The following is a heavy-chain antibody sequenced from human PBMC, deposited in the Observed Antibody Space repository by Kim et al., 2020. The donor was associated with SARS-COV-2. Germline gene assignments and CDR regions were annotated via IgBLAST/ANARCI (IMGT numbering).Heavy chain of an antibody. V-gene: IGHV3-49*03. D-gene: IGHD3-10*01. CDR1: GFTFGDYA. CDR3: FPRLWFGDGKYFDY. CDR2: IKSRVYGGTT. J-gene: IGHJ4*02. Sequence: GGSLRLSCTTSGFTFGDYAMSWLRQAPGKGLEWVGLIKSRVYGGTTEFAASVKGRFTISRDDSKSIAYLQMNSLKTEDTAVYYCFPRLWFGDGKYFDYWGQGTLVTVSS.